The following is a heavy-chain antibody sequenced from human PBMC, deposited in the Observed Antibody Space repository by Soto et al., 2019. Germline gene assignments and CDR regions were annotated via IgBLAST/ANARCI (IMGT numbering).Heavy chain of an antibody. J-gene: IGHJ4*02. D-gene: IGHD2-21*01. CDR1: GGSISSYY. Sequence: SETLSLTCTVSGGSISSYYWSWIRQPPGKGLEWIGYIYYSGSTNYNPSLKSRVTISVDTSKNQFSLKLSSVTAADTAVYYCARVPRGGDCFDSWGQGTLVTVSS. CDR2: IYYSGST. CDR3: ARVPRGGDCFDS. V-gene: IGHV4-59*01.